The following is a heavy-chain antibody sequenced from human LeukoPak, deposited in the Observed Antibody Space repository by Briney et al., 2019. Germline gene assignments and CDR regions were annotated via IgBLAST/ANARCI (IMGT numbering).Heavy chain of an antibody. CDR2: IYYTGIT. Sequence: SETLCLTCTVSGGSTSSSTYHWGWIRQPPGKGLEWIGSIYYTGITYYNPSLKSRVTISVDTSKNQFSLKLSSVTAADTAVYYCARRGMSTYAFDIWGQGTMVTVSS. CDR3: ARRGMSTYAFDI. CDR1: GGSTSSSTYH. J-gene: IGHJ3*02. D-gene: IGHD2/OR15-2a*01. V-gene: IGHV4-39*01.